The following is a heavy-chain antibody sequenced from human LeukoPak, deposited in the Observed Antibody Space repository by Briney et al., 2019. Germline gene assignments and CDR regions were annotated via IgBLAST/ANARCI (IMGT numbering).Heavy chain of an antibody. D-gene: IGHD5-24*01. CDR1: GGSISSSNL. V-gene: IGHV4-4*02. CDR2: IYYSGST. J-gene: IGHJ3*02. Sequence: PSGTLSLTCAVFGGSISSSNLWSWVRQPPGKGLEWIGYIYYSGSTNYNPSLKSRVTTSVDTSKNQFSLKLSSVTAADTAVYYCARDGVDGYNYRDAFDIWGQGTMVTVSS. CDR3: ARDGVDGYNYRDAFDI.